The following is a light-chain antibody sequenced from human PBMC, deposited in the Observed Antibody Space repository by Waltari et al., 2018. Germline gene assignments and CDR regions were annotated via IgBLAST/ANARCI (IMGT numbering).Light chain of an antibody. CDR3: SSYRRSSTSGGV. CDR1: SSDVGGYNY. V-gene: IGLV2-14*03. Sequence: QSALTQPASVSGSPGQSITISCTGTSSDVGGYNYVSWSQQHPGKAPKLMIYVVSNRPSGVSNRFTGSKSGNTASLTISGLQTEDEADYYCSSYRRSSTSGGVFGTGTKVTVL. J-gene: IGLJ1*01. CDR2: VVS.